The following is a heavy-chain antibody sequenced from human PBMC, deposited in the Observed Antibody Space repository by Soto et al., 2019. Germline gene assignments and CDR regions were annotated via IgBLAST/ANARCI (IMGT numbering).Heavy chain of an antibody. CDR2: ISYDGSNK. CDR1: GFTFSSDG. CDR3: AKGSRGISSSCYDY. D-gene: IGHD2-2*01. J-gene: IGHJ4*02. Sequence: SLRLSCAASGFTFSSDGMHWVRQAPGKGLEWVAVISYDGSNKYYADSVKGRFTISRDNSKNTLYLQMNSLRAEDTAVYYCAKGSRGISSSCYDYWGQGTLVTVSS. V-gene: IGHV3-30*18.